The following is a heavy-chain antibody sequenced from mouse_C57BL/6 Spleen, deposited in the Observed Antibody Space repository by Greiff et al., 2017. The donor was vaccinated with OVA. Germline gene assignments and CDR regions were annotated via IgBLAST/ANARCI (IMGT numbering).Heavy chain of an antibody. CDR1: GYTFTSYG. CDR3: ARSHGYSVYWYFDV. V-gene: IGHV1-81*01. CDR2: VYPRSGNT. J-gene: IGHJ1*03. Sequence: QVQLQQSGAELARPGASVKLSCKASGYTFTSYGISWVKQRTGQGLEWIGEVYPRSGNTYYNEKFKGKATLTADKSSSTAYMELRSLTSEDSAVYFCARSHGYSVYWYFDVWGTGTTVTVSS. D-gene: IGHD2-3*01.